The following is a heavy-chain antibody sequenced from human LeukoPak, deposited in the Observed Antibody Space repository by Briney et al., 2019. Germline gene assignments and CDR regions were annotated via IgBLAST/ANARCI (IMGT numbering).Heavy chain of an antibody. CDR1: GGSFSGYY. J-gene: IGHJ3*02. CDR2: ISHSGST. D-gene: IGHD3-22*01. V-gene: IGHV4-34*01. CDR3: ARDTAARDSSGKAAFDI. Sequence: SETLSLTCAVYGGSFSGYYWSWIRQPPGKGLEWIGEISHSGSTNYNPSLKSRVTISVDTSKNQFSLKLSSVTAADTAVYYCARDTAARDSSGKAAFDIWGQGTMVTVSS.